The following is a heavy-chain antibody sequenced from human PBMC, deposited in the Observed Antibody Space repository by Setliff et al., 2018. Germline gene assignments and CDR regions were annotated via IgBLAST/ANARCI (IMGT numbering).Heavy chain of an antibody. CDR1: GYTFTTYA. J-gene: IGHJ6*03. D-gene: IGHD3-10*01. CDR2: INTNTGNP. Sequence: ASVKVSCKTSGYTFTTYAISWMRQAPGQGLEWMGWINTNTGNPSYAQDFAGRFVFSLDTSVSTAYLQISSLKAEDTAVYYCARASRFGTIVYKGYYYMDVWGKGTTVTVSS. V-gene: IGHV7-4-1*02. CDR3: ARASRFGTIVYKGYYYMDV.